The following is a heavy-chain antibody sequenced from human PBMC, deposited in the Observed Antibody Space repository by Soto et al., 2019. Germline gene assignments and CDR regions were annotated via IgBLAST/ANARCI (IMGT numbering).Heavy chain of an antibody. CDR3: ARGLPNFYYRIRWVLDY. J-gene: IGHJ4*02. D-gene: IGHD4-17*01. CDR1: GGSFSGYY. Sequence: SETLSLTCAVYGGSFSGYYWSWIRQPPGKGLEWIGEINHSGSTNYNPSLKSRVTISVDTSKNQFSLKLSSVTAADTAVYYCARGLPNFYYRIRWVLDYWGQGTLVTVSS. V-gene: IGHV4-34*01. CDR2: INHSGST.